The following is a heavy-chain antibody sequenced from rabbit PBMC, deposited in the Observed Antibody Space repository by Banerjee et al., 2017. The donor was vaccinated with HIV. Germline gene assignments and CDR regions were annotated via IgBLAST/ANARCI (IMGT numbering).Heavy chain of an antibody. CDR3: ARGATMTMVIRL. CDR2: IYVAKGST. CDR1: GFDFSDNY. V-gene: IGHV1S7*01. D-gene: IGHD2-1*01. J-gene: IGHJ4*01. Sequence: QLKETGGGLVQPGGSLTLSCKASGFDFSDNYPMIWVRQAPGKGLEWIGIIYVAKGSTDYASWVNGRFTISSDNAQNTVDLQMNSLTAADTATYFCARGATMTMVIRLWGPGTLVTVS.